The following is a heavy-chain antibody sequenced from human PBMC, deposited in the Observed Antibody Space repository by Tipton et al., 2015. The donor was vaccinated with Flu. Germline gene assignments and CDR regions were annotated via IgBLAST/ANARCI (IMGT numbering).Heavy chain of an antibody. J-gene: IGHJ4*02. Sequence: TLSLTCTVSGGSISSSAYYWGWIRQTPGKGLEWIGNIYYSGSTFYNPSLKSRVTISLDKSTNQFSLRLSSVTAADTAIYYGAIDDFGSSWYGYWGQGSLVTVSS. D-gene: IGHD6-13*01. CDR1: GGSISSSAYY. V-gene: IGHV4-39*07. CDR3: AIDDFGSSWYGY. CDR2: IYYSGST.